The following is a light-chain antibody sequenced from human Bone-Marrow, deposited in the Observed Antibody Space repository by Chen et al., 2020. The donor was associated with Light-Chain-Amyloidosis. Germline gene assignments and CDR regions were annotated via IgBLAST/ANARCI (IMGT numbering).Light chain of an antibody. V-gene: IGLV3-25*03. Sequence: SYELTQPPSVSVSPGQTARITCSGDDLPTKYAYWYQQKPGQASVLVIHRDTERPSWISERVSGSSSGTTATLTISGVQAEDEADYHCQSADSSGTYEVIFGGGTKLTVL. J-gene: IGLJ2*01. CDR2: RDT. CDR3: QSADSSGTYEVI. CDR1: DLPTKY.